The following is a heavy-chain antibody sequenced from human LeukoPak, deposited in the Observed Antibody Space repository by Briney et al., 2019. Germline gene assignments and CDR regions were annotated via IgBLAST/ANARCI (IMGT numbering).Heavy chain of an antibody. CDR3: AKAEYSSSDIYFDY. D-gene: IGHD6-6*01. V-gene: IGHV3-30*02. CDR2: IRYDGSNK. CDR1: GFTFSSYG. J-gene: IGHJ4*02. Sequence: GGSLRLSCAASGFTFSSYGMHWVRQAPGKGLEWVAFIRYDGSNKYYADSVKGRFTISRDNSKNTLYLQMNSLRAEDTAVYYCAKAEYSSSDIYFDYWGQGTLVTVSS.